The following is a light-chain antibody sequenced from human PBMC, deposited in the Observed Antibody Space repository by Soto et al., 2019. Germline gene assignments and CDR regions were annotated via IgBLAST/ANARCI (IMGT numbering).Light chain of an antibody. CDR1: SSDVGGYNY. V-gene: IGLV2-11*01. CDR3: CSYAGSYSYV. Sequence: QSVLTQPRSVSGSPGQSVTICCTGTSSDVGGYNYVSWYQEQPGKAPKLMIYDVSKRPSGVPDRFSGSKSGNTASLTISGLQAEDEADYYCCSYAGSYSYVFGTGTKLTVL. J-gene: IGLJ1*01. CDR2: DVS.